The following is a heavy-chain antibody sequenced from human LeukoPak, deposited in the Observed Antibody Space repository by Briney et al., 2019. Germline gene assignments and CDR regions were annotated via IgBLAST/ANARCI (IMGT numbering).Heavy chain of an antibody. CDR2: ISAYNGDT. CDR3: ARTYSAYFSFSEFDH. D-gene: IGHD2-15*01. Sequence: ASVKVSCEASGYTFTRYGFTWVRQAPGQGLEWMGWISAYNGDTDYPQEVQGRVTLTTDTSTTTAYMELRNLRSDDTAVYYCARTYSAYFSFSEFDHWGQGTTVTVSS. J-gene: IGHJ4*02. V-gene: IGHV1-18*01. CDR1: GYTFTRYG.